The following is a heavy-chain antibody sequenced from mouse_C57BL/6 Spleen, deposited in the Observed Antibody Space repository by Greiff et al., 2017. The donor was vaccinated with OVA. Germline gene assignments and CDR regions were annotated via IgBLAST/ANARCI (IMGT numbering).Heavy chain of an antibody. V-gene: IGHV2-2*01. J-gene: IGHJ4*01. CDR1: GFSLTSYG. CDR3: ARKDFPPMDY. CDR2: IWSGGST. Sequence: VKLVESGPGLVQPSQSLSITCTVSGFSLTSYGVHWVRQSPGKGLEWLGVIWSGGSTAYNAAFISRLSISKDNSKSQVFFKMNSLQADDTAIYYCARKDFPPMDYWGQGTSVTVSS.